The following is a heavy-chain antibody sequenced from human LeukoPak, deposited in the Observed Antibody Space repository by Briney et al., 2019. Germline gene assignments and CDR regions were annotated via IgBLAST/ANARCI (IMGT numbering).Heavy chain of an antibody. CDR3: ARGRYYDFWSGHYFDY. J-gene: IGHJ4*02. Sequence: SETLSLTCTVSGGSISSYYWSWIRQPPGEGLEWIGYIYYSGSTNYNPSLKSRVTISVDRSKNQFSLKLSSVTAADTAVYYCARGRYYDFWSGHYFDYWGQGTLVTVSS. CDR1: GGSISSYY. CDR2: IYYSGST. D-gene: IGHD3-3*01. V-gene: IGHV4-59*12.